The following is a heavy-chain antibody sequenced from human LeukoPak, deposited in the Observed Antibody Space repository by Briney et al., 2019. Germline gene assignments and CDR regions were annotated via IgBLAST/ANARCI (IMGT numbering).Heavy chain of an antibody. CDR2: INPNSGGT. CDR1: GYTFTSYD. Sequence: SVKVSCKASGYTFTSYDINWVRQATGQGLEWMGWINPNSGGTSYAQKFQSRVTMTRDTSISTAYMELSRLRSDDTAVYYCARGGALYYDFWDWGQGTLVTVSS. J-gene: IGHJ4*02. CDR3: ARGGALYYDFWD. D-gene: IGHD3-3*01. V-gene: IGHV1-2*02.